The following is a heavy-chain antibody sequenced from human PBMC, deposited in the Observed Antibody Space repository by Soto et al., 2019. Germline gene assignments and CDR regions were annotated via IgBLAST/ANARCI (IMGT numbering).Heavy chain of an antibody. CDR3: ARVWVERITIFGVVPTQRYYFDY. CDR2: IYYSGST. V-gene: IGHV4-59*01. D-gene: IGHD3-3*01. CDR1: GGSISSYY. J-gene: IGHJ4*02. Sequence: SETLSLTCTVSGGSISSYYWSWIRQPPGKGLEWIGYIYYSGSTNYNPSLKSRVTISVDTSKNQFSLKLSTVTAADTAVYYCARVWVERITIFGVVPTQRYYFDYWGQGTLVTVSS.